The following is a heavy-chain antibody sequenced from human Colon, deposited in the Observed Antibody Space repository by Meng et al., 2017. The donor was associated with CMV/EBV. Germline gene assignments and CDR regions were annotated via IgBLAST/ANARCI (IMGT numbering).Heavy chain of an antibody. CDR2: IRGDGERI. CDR1: GFIFNDYT. D-gene: IGHD3-3*01. J-gene: IGHJ4*02. V-gene: IGHV3-43D*03. Sequence: GGSLRLSCAASGFIFNDYTMHWVRQAPGQGLEWVALIRGDGERIFYGESVQGRFTISRDNEKSVVYLQMNSLRPEDTALYYCARDSSYSTFWSGQGGFDHWGQGTAVTVSS. CDR3: ARDSSYSTFWSGQGGFDH.